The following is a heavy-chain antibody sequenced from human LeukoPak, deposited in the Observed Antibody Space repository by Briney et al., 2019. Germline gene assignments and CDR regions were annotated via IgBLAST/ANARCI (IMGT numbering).Heavy chain of an antibody. Sequence: GGSLRLSCVASGFTFSSYWMHWVRQDPRKGLVWVSRINGDGRNINYADSVRGRFTISRDNAKNTLYLQMNTLRVEDTAVYYCAKDYVQYSSSSPDYWGQGTLVTVSS. CDR2: INGDGRNI. CDR1: GFTFSSYW. CDR3: AKDYVQYSSSSPDY. J-gene: IGHJ4*02. V-gene: IGHV3-74*01. D-gene: IGHD6-6*01.